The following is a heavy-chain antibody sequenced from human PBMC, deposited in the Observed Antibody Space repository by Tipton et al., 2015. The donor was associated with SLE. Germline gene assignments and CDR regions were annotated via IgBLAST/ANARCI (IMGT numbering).Heavy chain of an antibody. Sequence: TLSLTCTVSGDSIITGDYAWSWFRQPAGKGLEWIGRVWSTGSANYNPSLKSRVTISRDTSRNQFSVKLTSVTASDTAVYFCSCRLAARRSPLIPFDYWAQGTLVTVSS. CDR2: VWSTGSA. CDR3: SCRLAARRSPLIPFDY. CDR1: GDSIITGDYA. D-gene: IGHD6-6*01. J-gene: IGHJ4*02. V-gene: IGHV4-61*02.